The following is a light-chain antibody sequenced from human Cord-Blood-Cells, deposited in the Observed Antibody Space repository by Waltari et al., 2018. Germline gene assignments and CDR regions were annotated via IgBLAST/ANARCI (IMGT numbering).Light chain of an antibody. V-gene: IGLV2-8*01. CDR2: ELS. CDR3: SSYAGSNNVV. Sequence: QSALTQPPSASGSPGQSVTISCTGTSSDVGGYNYVSWYQTHPGKAPKLRIYELSKRPSGVPDRFSGSKSGNTAALTVAGLQAEDEADYYCSSYAGSNNVVFGGGTKLTVL. CDR1: SSDVGGYNY. J-gene: IGLJ2*01.